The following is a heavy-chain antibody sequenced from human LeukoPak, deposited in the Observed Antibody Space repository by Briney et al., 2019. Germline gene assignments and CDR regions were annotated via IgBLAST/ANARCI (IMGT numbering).Heavy chain of an antibody. D-gene: IGHD2-2*01. CDR1: VYTFTVCY. J-gene: IGHJ4*02. V-gene: IGHV1-2*02. CDR2: INPDRGGT. CDR3: VREDFIVIPAAMRGDY. Sequence: ASVTVSFKSSVYTFTVCYIHWVRQAPGQGLEWMGWINPDRGGTNYAQKFQGRVTLTRDTSINTAYMELSGLTSDDTAVYYCVREDFIVIPAAMRGDYWGQGTLVIVSS.